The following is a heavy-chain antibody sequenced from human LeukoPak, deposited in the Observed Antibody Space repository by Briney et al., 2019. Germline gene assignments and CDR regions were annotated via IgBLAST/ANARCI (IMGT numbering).Heavy chain of an antibody. CDR1: GFTFSSYG. D-gene: IGHD3-22*01. Sequence: GRSLRLSCAASGFTFSSYGMHWVRQAPGKGLEWVAVISYDGSSKYYANSVKGRFTISRDNSKNTLYLQMNSLRAEDTAVYYCAKSTASGYSNDYWGQGTLVTVSS. V-gene: IGHV3-30*18. CDR3: AKSTASGYSNDY. CDR2: ISYDGSSK. J-gene: IGHJ4*02.